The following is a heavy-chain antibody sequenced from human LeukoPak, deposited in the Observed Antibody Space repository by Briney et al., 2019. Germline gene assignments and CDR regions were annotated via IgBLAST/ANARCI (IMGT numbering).Heavy chain of an antibody. V-gene: IGHV4-59*08. Sequence: PSQTLSLTCTVSGGSISGYYWSWLRQPPGKGLEWIGYIYYSGSTNYNPSLKSRLTISVDASKNQFSLKLSSVTATDTAVYYCASLTMVTQGYFDSWGQGTLVTVSS. CDR3: ASLTMVTQGYFDS. CDR1: GGSISGYY. CDR2: IYYSGST. D-gene: IGHD4/OR15-4a*01. J-gene: IGHJ4*02.